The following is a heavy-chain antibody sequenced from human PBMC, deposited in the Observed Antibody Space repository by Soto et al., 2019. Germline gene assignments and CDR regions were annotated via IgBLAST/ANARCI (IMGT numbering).Heavy chain of an antibody. Sequence: GESLKISCKGSGYTFTSYWISWVRQMPGEGLEWMGAIYPGASDTRYSPSFQGQVTISADKSISTAYMQWSSLQASDSAIYYCARSAGNAGLFSEYWGQGTVVTVSP. D-gene: IGHD2-15*01. J-gene: IGHJ4*02. CDR3: ARSAGNAGLFSEY. CDR1: GYTFTSYW. CDR2: IYPGASDT. V-gene: IGHV5-51*01.